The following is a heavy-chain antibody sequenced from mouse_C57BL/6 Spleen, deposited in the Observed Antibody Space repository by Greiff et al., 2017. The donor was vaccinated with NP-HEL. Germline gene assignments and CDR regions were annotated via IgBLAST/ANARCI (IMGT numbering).Heavy chain of an antibody. V-gene: IGHV1-55*01. CDR1: GYTFTSYW. J-gene: IGHJ3*01. D-gene: IGHD2-4*01. CDR2: IYPGSGST. Sequence: QVQLQQPGAELVKPGASVKMSCKASGYTFTSYWITWVKQRPGQGLAWIGDIYPGSGSTNYNAKFKSKATLTVDTSSSTAYMQLSSRTSEDSAVYYCARADYDYEAYWGQGTLVTVSA. CDR3: ARADYDYEAY.